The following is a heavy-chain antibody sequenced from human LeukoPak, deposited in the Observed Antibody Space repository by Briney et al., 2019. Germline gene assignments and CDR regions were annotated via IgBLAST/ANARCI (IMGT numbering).Heavy chain of an antibody. D-gene: IGHD2-2*01. CDR2: IYYSGST. V-gene: IGHV4-61*08. Sequence: SETLSLTCTVSGGSISSGGYYWSWIRQPPGKGLEWIGYIYYSGSTNYNPSLKSRVTISVDTSKNQFSLKLSSVTAADTAVYYCARHIGRYCSSTSCVLDIWGQGTMVTVSS. CDR3: ARHIGRYCSSTSCVLDI. CDR1: GGSISSGGYY. J-gene: IGHJ3*02.